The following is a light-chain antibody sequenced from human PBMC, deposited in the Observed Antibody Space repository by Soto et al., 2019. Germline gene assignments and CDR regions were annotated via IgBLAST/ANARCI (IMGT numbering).Light chain of an antibody. CDR3: MQGTHWPPYT. J-gene: IGKJ2*01. Sequence: DVVMTQSPLSLPVTLGQPASISCRSSQSLAYSDGNTYLSWFQQRPGHSPRRLLYKVSNRDSGVPDRFSGSGSGTDFTLKISRVEAEDVGVYYCMQGTHWPPYTFGQGNKLEIK. CDR2: KVS. V-gene: IGKV2-30*01. CDR1: QSLAYSDGNTY.